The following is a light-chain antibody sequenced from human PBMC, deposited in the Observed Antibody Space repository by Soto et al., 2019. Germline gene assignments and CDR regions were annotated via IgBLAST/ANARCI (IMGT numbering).Light chain of an antibody. V-gene: IGKV3-15*01. J-gene: IGKJ4*01. CDR3: QPCNSWPIT. Sequence: EVVMTQSPATLSVSPGEGVTLSCRANQGIGDNLAWYQHKPGQTPRLLIYDTSTRATGVPARFSGSRSGPDIPPTISSLQSEDFANYYWQPCNSWPITFGGGTQLESK. CDR2: DTS. CDR1: QGIGDN.